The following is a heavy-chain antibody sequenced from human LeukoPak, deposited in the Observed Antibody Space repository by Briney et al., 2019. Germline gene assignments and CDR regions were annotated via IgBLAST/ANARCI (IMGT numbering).Heavy chain of an antibody. J-gene: IGHJ6*02. CDR3: AREDYHYYGMGV. Sequence: GGSLRLSCAASGFSFSNYWMSWVRQAPGKGLEWVANIKQDGSEKFYVGSVRGRFTISRDNAKNSLYLQMNSLRAEDTAVYYCAREDYHYYGMGVWGQGTTVTVSS. CDR2: IKQDGSEK. V-gene: IGHV3-7*01. CDR1: GFSFSNYW.